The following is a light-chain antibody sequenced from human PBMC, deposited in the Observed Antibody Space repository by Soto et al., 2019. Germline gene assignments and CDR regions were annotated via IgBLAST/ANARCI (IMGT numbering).Light chain of an antibody. J-gene: IGKJ1*01. V-gene: IGKV3-20*01. CDR1: QSVSSSY. CDR2: GAS. Sequence: EIVLTQSPCTLSLSPGARATLSCRASQSVSSSYLAWYQPKPGQAPRLLIYGASSRATGIPDRFSGSGSGTDFTLTISRLEPEDFAVYYCQQYGSSPTWTFGQGTKVDIK. CDR3: QQYGSSPTWT.